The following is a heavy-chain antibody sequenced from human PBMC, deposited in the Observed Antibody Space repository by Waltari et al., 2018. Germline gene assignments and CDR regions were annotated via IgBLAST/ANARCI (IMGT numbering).Heavy chain of an antibody. J-gene: IGHJ3*02. V-gene: IGHV4-39*01. CDR3: SRTYYNFRSGQRRDTFHI. CDR2: IYYTGST. D-gene: IGHD3-3*01. CDR1: GASIPSRDYY. Sequence: QLQLQESGPGLVKPSETLSLTCSVSGASIPSRDYYWGWVRQPPGKGLEWIGSIYYTGSTYYNPSLKSRVAFSVDTSRNQFSLKLTSVTAADTAIYYCSRTYYNFRSGQRRDTFHIWGPGTMVPVSS.